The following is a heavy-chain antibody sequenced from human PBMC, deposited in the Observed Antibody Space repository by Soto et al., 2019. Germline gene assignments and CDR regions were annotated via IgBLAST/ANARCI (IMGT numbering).Heavy chain of an antibody. CDR2: ISAYNGDT. CDR1: GYTFTNYG. Sequence: ASVKVSCKASGYTFTNYGINWVRQAPGQGLEWMGWISAYNGDTDYAQKLQGRVTVTTDTSSNTALMELRSLRSDDTAGYYCARGTYGVFHYWGQGTLVTVSS. D-gene: IGHD2-8*01. CDR3: ARGTYGVFHY. V-gene: IGHV1-18*01. J-gene: IGHJ4*02.